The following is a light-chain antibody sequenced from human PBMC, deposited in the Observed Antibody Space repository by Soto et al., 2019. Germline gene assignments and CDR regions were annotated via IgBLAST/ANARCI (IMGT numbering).Light chain of an antibody. CDR3: QHYGNSPYT. CDR2: GVS. J-gene: IGKJ2*01. CDR1: QSLSSTY. Sequence: EIVLTQSPGTLSLSPGERVILSCRASQSLSSTYLAWYQQKPGQAPRLLIYGVSSRATGIPDRFSGSGSGTDFPLTISRLEPEDFAVYYCQHYGNSPYTFGQGTKLEI. V-gene: IGKV3-20*01.